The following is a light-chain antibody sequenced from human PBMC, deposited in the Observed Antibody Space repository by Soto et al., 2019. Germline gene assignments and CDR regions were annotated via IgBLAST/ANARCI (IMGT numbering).Light chain of an antibody. CDR2: GAS. CDR1: QSVSSN. J-gene: IGKJ2*02. V-gene: IGKV3-15*01. CDR3: QQYNNWRT. Sequence: EIVMTQSPATLSVSPGERATLSCRASQSVSSNLGWYQQKPGQAPRRLIYGASVRATGIPARFSGSGSGTEFTITISSLQSEDSAIYYCQQYNNWRTFGQGTKLEIK.